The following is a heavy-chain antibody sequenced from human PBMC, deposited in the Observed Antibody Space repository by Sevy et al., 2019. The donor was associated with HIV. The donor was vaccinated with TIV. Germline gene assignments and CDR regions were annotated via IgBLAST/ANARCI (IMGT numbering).Heavy chain of an antibody. Sequence: GSLRLSCAASGFTFSSYEMNWVRQAPGKGLEWVSYISSSGSTIYYADSVKGRFTISRDNAKNSLYLQMNSLRAEDTAVYYCASIFYGKPYYYYGMDVWGQGTTVTVSS. CDR3: ASIFYGKPYYYYGMDV. J-gene: IGHJ6*02. CDR2: ISSSGSTI. CDR1: GFTFSSYE. D-gene: IGHD3-10*01. V-gene: IGHV3-48*03.